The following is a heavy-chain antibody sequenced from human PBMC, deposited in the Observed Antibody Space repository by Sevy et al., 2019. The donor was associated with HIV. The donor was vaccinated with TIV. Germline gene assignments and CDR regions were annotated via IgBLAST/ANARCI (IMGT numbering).Heavy chain of an antibody. CDR2: ISSSSSYI. J-gene: IGHJ4*02. D-gene: IGHD2-2*02. CDR3: ASFSCSSTSCYTDDN. V-gene: IGHV3-21*01. Sequence: GGSLRLSCAASGFTFSSYSMNWVRQAPGKGLEWVSSISSSSSYIYYADSVKGRFTISRNNAKNTPYLQMNSMRAEDTAVYYCASFSCSSTSCYTDDNWGQGTLVTVSS. CDR1: GFTFSSYS.